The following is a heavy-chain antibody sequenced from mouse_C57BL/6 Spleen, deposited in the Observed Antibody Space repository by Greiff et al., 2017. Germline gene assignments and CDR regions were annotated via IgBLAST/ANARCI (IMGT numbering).Heavy chain of an antibody. Sequence: QVQLKQSGAELVRPGASVTLSCKASGYTFTDYEMHWVKQTPVHGLEWIGAIDPETGGTAYNQKFKGKAILTADKSSSTAYMELSSLTSEDSAVYYCTADYYGSSWDAMAYWGQGTSVTVSS. J-gene: IGHJ4*01. CDR3: TADYYGSSWDAMAY. V-gene: IGHV1-15*01. D-gene: IGHD1-1*01. CDR1: GYTFTDYE. CDR2: IDPETGGT.